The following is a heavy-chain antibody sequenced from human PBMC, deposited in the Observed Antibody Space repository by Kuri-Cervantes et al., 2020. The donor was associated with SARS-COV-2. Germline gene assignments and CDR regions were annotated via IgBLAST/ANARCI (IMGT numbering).Heavy chain of an antibody. CDR3: AKVYYDFWSGYYNYYYYMDV. V-gene: IGHV3-23*01. Sequence: GESLKISCAASGFTFSNAWMSWVRQAPGKGLKWVSAISGSGGSTYYADSVKGRFTISRDNSKNTLYLQMNSLRAEDTAVYYCAKVYYDFWSGYYNYYYYMDVWGKGTTVTVSS. D-gene: IGHD3-3*01. CDR1: GFTFSNAW. CDR2: ISGSGGST. J-gene: IGHJ6*03.